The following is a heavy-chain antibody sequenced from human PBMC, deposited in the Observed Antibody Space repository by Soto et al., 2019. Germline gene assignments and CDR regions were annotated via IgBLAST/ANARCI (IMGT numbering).Heavy chain of an antibody. CDR1: GDTFTSYG. CDR3: AVLGPGSSSSGYLVFDY. D-gene: IGHD6-13*01. CDR2: ISAYNGNT. J-gene: IGHJ4*02. Sequence: GASVKVSCKASGDTFTSYGISWVRQAPGQGLDWMGWISAYNGNTNYAQKLQGRVTMTTDTSTSPAYMELRSLRFDDTAVYYCAVLGPGSSSSGYLVFDYWGQGSLVTVST. V-gene: IGHV1-18*01.